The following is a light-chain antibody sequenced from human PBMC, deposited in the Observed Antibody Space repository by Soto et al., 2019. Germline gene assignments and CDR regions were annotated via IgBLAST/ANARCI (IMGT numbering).Light chain of an antibody. V-gene: IGLV3-1*01. J-gene: IGLJ2*01. CDR2: QDT. CDR1: KLGNKY. CDR3: QAWDSSADVV. Sequence: SSELTQPPSVSVSPGQTASITCSGDKLGNKYACWYQQKPGQSPAVVIYQDTKRPSGIPERFSGSNSGNTATLTISGTQAMDEADYYCQAWDSSADVVFGGGTKLTVL.